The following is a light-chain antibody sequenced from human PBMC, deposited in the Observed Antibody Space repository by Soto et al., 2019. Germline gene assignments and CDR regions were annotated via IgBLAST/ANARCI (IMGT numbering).Light chain of an antibody. CDR2: GAS. Sequence: EIVMTQSPATLSVSPGERATLSCRASQSVSSNLAWYQQKPGQAPRLLIYGASTRATGIPARFSGSGSGTELTLTISSLQSEDFAVYSCQQYNHWPFPSWTFGQGTKVEIK. J-gene: IGKJ1*01. CDR1: QSVSSN. CDR3: QQYNHWPFPSWT. V-gene: IGKV3-15*01.